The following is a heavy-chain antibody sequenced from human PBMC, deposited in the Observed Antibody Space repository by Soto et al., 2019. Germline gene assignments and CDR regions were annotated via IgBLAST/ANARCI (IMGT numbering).Heavy chain of an antibody. CDR3: ARGGRRSPGMDV. Sequence: QVQLQESGPGLVKPSQTLSLTCTVSGGSISSGGYYWSWIRQHPGKGLEWIGYIHYSGSTYYNPYLKSRVTISVDTSKNQFSLKLSSVTAADTAVYYCARGGRRSPGMDVWGQGTTVTVSS. V-gene: IGHV4-31*03. J-gene: IGHJ6*02. CDR1: GGSISSGGYY. CDR2: IHYSGST.